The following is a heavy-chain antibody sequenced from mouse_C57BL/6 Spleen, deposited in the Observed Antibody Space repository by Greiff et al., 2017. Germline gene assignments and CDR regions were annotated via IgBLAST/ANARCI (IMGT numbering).Heavy chain of an antibody. CDR3: ARHTGTYYWYFDV. J-gene: IGHJ1*03. Sequence: EVKLMESGGGLVKPGGSLKLSCAASGFTFSDYGMHWVRQAPEKGLEWVAYISSGSSTIYYADTVKGRFTISRDNAKNTLFLQMTSLRSEDTAMYYCARHTGTYYWYFDVWGTGTTVTVAS. D-gene: IGHD4-1*01. V-gene: IGHV5-17*01. CDR2: ISSGSSTI. CDR1: GFTFSDYG.